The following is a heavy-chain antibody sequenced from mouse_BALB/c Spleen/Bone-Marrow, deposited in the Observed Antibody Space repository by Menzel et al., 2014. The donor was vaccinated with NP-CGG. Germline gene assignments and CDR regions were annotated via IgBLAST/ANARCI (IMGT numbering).Heavy chain of an antibody. CDR3: ARRGFDNSYWYFGV. Sequence: EVKLMESGGDLVKPGGSLKLSCAASGFTFSSYGMSWVRPTPDKSLEWVATISSGGSHTYYPDSVKGRFTISRDNAKNTLYLQMSSLKSEDTAIYYCARRGFDNSYWYFGVWGAGTTVTVSS. V-gene: IGHV5-6*02. CDR1: GFTFSSYG. J-gene: IGHJ1*01. CDR2: ISSGGSHT.